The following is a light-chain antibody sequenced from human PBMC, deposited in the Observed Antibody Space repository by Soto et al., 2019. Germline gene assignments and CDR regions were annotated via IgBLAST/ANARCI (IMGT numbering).Light chain of an antibody. Sequence: EVLLTQSPATLSVSPGERATLSCRASQSVGSDLAWYQQKPGQPPRLLIYDVSTRATGIPARFSGSGSGTEFTLTISSLQSEDFAVYYCQQYHNWPITFGQGTRLEIK. CDR1: QSVGSD. V-gene: IGKV3-15*01. CDR2: DVS. CDR3: QQYHNWPIT. J-gene: IGKJ5*01.